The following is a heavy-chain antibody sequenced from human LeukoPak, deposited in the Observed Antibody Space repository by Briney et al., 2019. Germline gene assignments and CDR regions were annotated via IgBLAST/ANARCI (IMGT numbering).Heavy chain of an antibody. J-gene: IGHJ3*02. D-gene: IGHD3-3*01. CDR2: IYYSGST. CDR1: GGSIGSYY. CDR3: ARAVPTNYDFWSGYYPDAFDI. Sequence: PSETLSLTCTVSGGSIGSYYWSWIRQPPGKGLEWIGYIYYSGSTNYNPSLKSRVTISVDTSKNQFSLKLSSVTAADTAVYYCARAVPTNYDFWSGYYPDAFDIWGQGTMVTVSS. V-gene: IGHV4-59*01.